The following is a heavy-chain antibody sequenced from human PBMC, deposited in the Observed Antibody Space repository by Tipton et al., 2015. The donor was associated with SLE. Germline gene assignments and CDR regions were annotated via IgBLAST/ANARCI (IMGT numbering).Heavy chain of an antibody. Sequence: TLSLTCTISGYSISSGYYWGWIRQPPGKGLEWIGSIYHSGSTYYNPSLKSRVTISVDTSKNQFSLKLSSVTAAGTAGYYCAEQGLKNWGCPWFFGPLGRGTLVTVSS. D-gene: IGHD3-16*01. J-gene: IGHJ2*01. V-gene: IGHV4-38-2*02. CDR2: IYHSGST. CDR3: AEQGLKNWGCPWFFGP. CDR1: GYSISSGYY.